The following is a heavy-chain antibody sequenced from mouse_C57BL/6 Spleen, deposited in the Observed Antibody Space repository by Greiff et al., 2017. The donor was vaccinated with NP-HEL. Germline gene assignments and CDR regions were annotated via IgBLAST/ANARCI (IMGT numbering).Heavy chain of an antibody. CDR1: GYTFTSYW. V-gene: IGHV1-53*01. CDR3: ARVYYYDYDEGDAMDY. D-gene: IGHD2-4*01. J-gene: IGHJ4*01. CDR2: INPSNGGT. Sequence: VQLQQPGTELVKPGASVKLSCKASGYTFTSYWMHWVKQRPGQGLEWIGNINPSNGGTNYNEKFKSKATLTVDKSSSTAYMQLSSLTSEDSAVYYCARVYYYDYDEGDAMDYWGQGTSVTVSS.